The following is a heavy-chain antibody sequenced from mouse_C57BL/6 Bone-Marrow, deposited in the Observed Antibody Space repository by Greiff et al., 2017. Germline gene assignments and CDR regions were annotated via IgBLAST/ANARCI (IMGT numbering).Heavy chain of an antibody. CDR2: ISDGGSYT. CDR1: GFTFSSYA. D-gene: IGHD1-1*01. J-gene: IGHJ1*03. CDR3: AGDNGSSYGWYFDV. Sequence: EVMLVESGGGLVKPGGSLKLSCAASGFTFSSYAMSWVRQTPEKRLEWVATISDGGSYTYYPDNVKGRFTISRDDAKNNLSLQMSHLKSEDTAMYYCAGDNGSSYGWYFDVWGTGTTVTVSS. V-gene: IGHV5-4*01.